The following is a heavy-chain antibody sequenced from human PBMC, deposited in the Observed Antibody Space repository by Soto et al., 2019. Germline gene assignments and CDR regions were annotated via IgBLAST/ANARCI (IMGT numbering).Heavy chain of an antibody. D-gene: IGHD6-13*01. CDR3: ARSYSSRFDY. J-gene: IGHJ4*02. CDR1: GASISTGSYY. V-gene: IGHV4-39*01. Sequence: QLQLQESGPGLVKPSETLSLTCTVSGASISTGSYYWGWIRQPPGKGLQWIGSIHYSGNTYYNPSLKSRVTISVDTSKTQFSLKLSSVTAADTAVYFCARSYSSRFDYWGQGTLVTVSS. CDR2: IHYSGNT.